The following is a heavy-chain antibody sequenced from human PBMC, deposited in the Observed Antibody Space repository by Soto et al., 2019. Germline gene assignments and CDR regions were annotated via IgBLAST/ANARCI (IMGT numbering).Heavy chain of an antibody. CDR3: ARGGGPDIAYGMDV. V-gene: IGHV4-4*02. D-gene: IGHD5-12*01. CDR1: GGYISSINW. CDR2: IYHSGST. J-gene: IGHJ6*02. Sequence: SENLSLTCDVSGGYISSINWWSWVRQPPGKGLKWIGEIYHSGSTTYNPSLKSRVTISVDKSKNQFSLKLKSVTAADTAIYYCARGGGPDIAYGMDVWGQGTTVTVSS.